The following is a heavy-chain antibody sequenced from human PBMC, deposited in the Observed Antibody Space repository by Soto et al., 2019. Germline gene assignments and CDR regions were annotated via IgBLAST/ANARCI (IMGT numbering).Heavy chain of an antibody. CDR1: GGSMSSYY. CDR3: ARDMAVAGTEWFDP. V-gene: IGHV4-59*01. Sequence: SDTLSLTFTVSGGSMSSYYWTVIRQPPGKGMEWIGYIYYSGSTNYNPSLKSRVTISVDTSKNPFSLKLSSVTAADTAVYYCARDMAVAGTEWFDPWGQGTLLNVFS. CDR2: IYYSGST. D-gene: IGHD6-19*01. J-gene: IGHJ5*02.